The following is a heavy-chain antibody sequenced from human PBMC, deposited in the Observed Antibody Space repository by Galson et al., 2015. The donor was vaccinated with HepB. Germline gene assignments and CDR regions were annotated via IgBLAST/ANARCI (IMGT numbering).Heavy chain of an antibody. CDR3: AREKNTKYDGDYVHYFDS. V-gene: IGHV1-3*04. CDR1: GNSFTSYV. D-gene: IGHD4-17*01. J-gene: IGHJ4*02. CDR2: INNGNGNT. Sequence: SVKVSCKASGNSFTSYVMHWVRQAPGQRLEWMGWINNGNGNTKYSQKFQGRVTITRDTSASTVYMEVSSLRSEDTAVYYCAREKNTKYDGDYVHYFDSWGQGTLVTVSS.